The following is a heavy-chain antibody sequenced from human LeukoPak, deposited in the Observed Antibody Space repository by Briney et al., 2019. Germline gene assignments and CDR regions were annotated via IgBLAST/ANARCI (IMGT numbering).Heavy chain of an antibody. D-gene: IGHD6-19*01. V-gene: IGHV3-11*01. CDR3: ARAYNSGLYYFDY. J-gene: IGHJ4*02. CDR2: ISSSGSSI. CDR1: GFTFSDYY. Sequence: TAGGSLRLSCAASGFTFSDYYMSWIRQAPGKGLEWVSYISSSGSSIYYADSVKGRFTISRDNAKNSLYLQMNSLRAEDTAVYYCARAYNSGLYYFDYWGQGTLVTVSS.